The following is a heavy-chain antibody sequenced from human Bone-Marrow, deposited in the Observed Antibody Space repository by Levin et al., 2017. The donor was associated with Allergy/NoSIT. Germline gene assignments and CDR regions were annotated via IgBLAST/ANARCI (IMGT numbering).Heavy chain of an antibody. Sequence: GESLKISCKGSGYSFTSYWIGWVRQMPGKGLEWMGIIYPGDSDTRYSPSFQGQVTISADKSISTAYLQWSSLTASDTAMYYCARQSAGGERYSEGLFDYWGQGTLVTVSS. CDR2: IYPGDSDT. D-gene: IGHD5-18*01. CDR1: GYSFTSYW. CDR3: ARQSAGGERYSEGLFDY. J-gene: IGHJ4*02. V-gene: IGHV5-51*01.